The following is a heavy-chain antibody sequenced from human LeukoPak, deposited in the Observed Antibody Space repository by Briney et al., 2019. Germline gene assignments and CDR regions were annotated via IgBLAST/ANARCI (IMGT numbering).Heavy chain of an antibody. J-gene: IGHJ3*02. D-gene: IGHD1-26*01. CDR2: ISSSSYI. V-gene: IGHV3-21*01. Sequence: GGSLRLSCAASGFTFSSYSMNWVRQAPGKGLEWVSSISSSSYIYYADPVKGRFTISRDNAKNSLYLQMNSLRAEDTAVYYCYSGSYRYDAFDIWGQGTMVTVSS. CDR3: YSGSYRYDAFDI. CDR1: GFTFSSYS.